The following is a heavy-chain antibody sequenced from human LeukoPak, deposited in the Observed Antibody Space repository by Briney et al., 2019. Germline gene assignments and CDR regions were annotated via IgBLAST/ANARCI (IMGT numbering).Heavy chain of an antibody. CDR3: ARGSRYGSGSFRNYYYYYYMDV. CDR2: IYYSGST. CDR1: GGSISSYY. Sequence: PSETLSLTCTVSGGSISSYYWSWIRQPPGKGLEWIGYIYYSGSTNYNPSLKSRVTISVDTSKNQFSLKLSSVTAADTAVYYCARGSRYGSGSFRNYYYYYYMDVWGKGTTVTVSS. V-gene: IGHV4-59*01. D-gene: IGHD3-10*01. J-gene: IGHJ6*03.